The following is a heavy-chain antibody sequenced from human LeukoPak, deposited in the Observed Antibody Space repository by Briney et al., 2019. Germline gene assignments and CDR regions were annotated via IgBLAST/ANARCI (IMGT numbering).Heavy chain of an antibody. J-gene: IGHJ3*02. Sequence: SETLSLTCTVSGGSISSSSYYWGWIRQPPGKGLEWIGSIYYSGSTYYNPSLKSRVTISVDTSKNQFSLKLSSVTAADTAVYYCAREAGAFDIWGQGTMVTVSS. CDR3: AREAGAFDI. V-gene: IGHV4-39*02. CDR1: GGSISSSSYY. CDR2: IYYSGST. D-gene: IGHD6-19*01.